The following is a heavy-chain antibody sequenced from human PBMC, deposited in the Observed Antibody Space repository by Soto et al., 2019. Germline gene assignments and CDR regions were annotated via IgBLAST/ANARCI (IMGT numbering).Heavy chain of an antibody. D-gene: IGHD2-8*01. CDR3: TTDLNGGFDY. J-gene: IGHJ4*02. CDR1: GFAFSNAW. Sequence: GGSLRLSCAASGFAFSNAWMSWVRQAPGKGLEWVGRIKSETDGETTDYVAPVKGRFTISRDDSKNTLYLQMNSLKIEDTAVYYCTTDLNGGFDYWGRGTLVTVSA. V-gene: IGHV3-15*01. CDR2: IKSETDGETT.